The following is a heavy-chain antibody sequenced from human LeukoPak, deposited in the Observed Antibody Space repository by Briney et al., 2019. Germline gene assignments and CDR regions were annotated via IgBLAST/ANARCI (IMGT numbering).Heavy chain of an antibody. Sequence: GGSLRLSCAASGMTFSHCWMHWVRQAPGKGLVWVSLIKNDGRTTIYADSVKGRFTISRDNDKSTLYLQMNSLRAEDTGIYYCTTGPSYGYEWWGQGTVVTVSS. D-gene: IGHD3-16*01. CDR1: GMTFSHCW. V-gene: IGHV3-74*01. CDR2: IKNDGRTT. CDR3: TTGPSYGYEW. J-gene: IGHJ4*02.